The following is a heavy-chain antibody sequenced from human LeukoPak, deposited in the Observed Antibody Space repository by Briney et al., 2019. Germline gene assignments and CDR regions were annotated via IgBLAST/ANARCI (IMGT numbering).Heavy chain of an antibody. CDR3: ARVPDDPWSGYFFDC. D-gene: IGHD3-3*01. J-gene: IGHJ4*02. Sequence: PGGSLRLSCAASGFHFSTYGTNWARQAPGKGLGGVSYISSGSTTIHYADSVKGRFTISRDNTRNSLFLQMSSLRVEDTAVYFCARVPDDPWSGYFFDCWGQGTLVTVSS. V-gene: IGHV3-48*01. CDR2: ISSGSTTI. CDR1: GFHFSTYG.